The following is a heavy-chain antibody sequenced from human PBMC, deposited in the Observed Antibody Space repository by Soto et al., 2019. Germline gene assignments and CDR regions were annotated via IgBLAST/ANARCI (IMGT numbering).Heavy chain of an antibody. CDR2: IRPAGSET. CDR3: AGWGGHDYNY. J-gene: IGHJ4*02. Sequence: EVQLVQSGGGLVQPGGSLRLSCVGAGFTFTDFYMNWVRQAPGKGLEWVANIRPAGSETNYVETVKGRFTTSRDKAKNSLFLQMNSLRADDTAVYYCAGWGGHDYNYWGQGILVTVSS. D-gene: IGHD4-4*01. V-gene: IGHV3-7*03. CDR1: GFTFTDFY.